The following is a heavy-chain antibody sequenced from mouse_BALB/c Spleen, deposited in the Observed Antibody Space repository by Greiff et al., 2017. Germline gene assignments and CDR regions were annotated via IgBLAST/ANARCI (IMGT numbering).Heavy chain of an antibody. J-gene: IGHJ3*01. V-gene: IGHV1-5*01. CDR1: GYSFTSYW. Sequence: EVQLQQSGTVLARPGASVKMSCKASGYSFTSYWMHWVKQRPGQGLEWIGAIYPGNSDTSYNQKFKGKAKLTAVTSASTAYMELSSLTNEDSAVYYCTSEYGNYERFAYWGQGTLVTVSA. D-gene: IGHD2-10*02. CDR2: IYPGNSDT. CDR3: TSEYGNYERFAY.